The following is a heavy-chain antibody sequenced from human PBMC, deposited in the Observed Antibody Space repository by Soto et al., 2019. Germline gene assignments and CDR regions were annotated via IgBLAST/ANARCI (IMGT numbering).Heavy chain of an antibody. V-gene: IGHV3-48*01. Sequence: EVQLVESGGGLVQPGGSLRLSCAAYGFTFSTYNMNWVRQAPGKGLAWVSFISTSSETIYYADSVAGRFTISRDNAKSSLYLQMNSLRAEDTAVYYCVRERSAGAVFDIWGQWTIVTVSS. J-gene: IGHJ3*02. CDR1: GFTFSTYN. CDR2: ISTSSETI. D-gene: IGHD1-26*01. CDR3: VRERSAGAVFDI.